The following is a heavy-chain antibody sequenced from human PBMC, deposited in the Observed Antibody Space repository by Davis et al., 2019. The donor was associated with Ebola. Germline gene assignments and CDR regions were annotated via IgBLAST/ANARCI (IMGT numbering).Heavy chain of an antibody. CDR1: GFTFSGSA. CDR3: TGRIAVAGREYYYYGMDI. Sequence: GESLKLSCAASGFTFSGSAMHWVRQASGKGLEWVGRIRSKANSYATAYAASVKGRFTISRDDSKNTAYLQMNSLKTEDTAVYYCTGRIAVAGREYYYYGMDIWGQGTTVTVSS. J-gene: IGHJ6*02. V-gene: IGHV3-73*01. CDR2: IRSKANSYAT. D-gene: IGHD6-19*01.